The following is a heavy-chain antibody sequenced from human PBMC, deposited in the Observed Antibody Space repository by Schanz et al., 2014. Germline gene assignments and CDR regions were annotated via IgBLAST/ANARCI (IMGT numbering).Heavy chain of an antibody. CDR2: ISYDGSSK. CDR3: ARGIITMVRGGDVGAFDI. J-gene: IGHJ3*02. CDR1: GFTFSRFG. Sequence: QVQLVESGGGVVRPGRSLRLSCATSGFTFSRFGMHWVRQAPGKGLEWVALISYDGSSKNHADSVQGRFTISRDNSKNALYLQMDSLRAEDTAVYYCARGIITMVRGGDVGAFDIWGQGTMVTVSS. D-gene: IGHD3-10*01. V-gene: IGHV3-33*01.